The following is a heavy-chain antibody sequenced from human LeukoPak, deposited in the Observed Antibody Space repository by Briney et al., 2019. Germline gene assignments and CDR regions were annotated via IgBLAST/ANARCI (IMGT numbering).Heavy chain of an antibody. Sequence: GGSLRLSCAASGFTFSNYGMHWVRQAPGKGLEWVAVISHDASGTNYADSVKGRSTISRDNAKNSLYLQMNSLRAEDTAVYYCARGLTMVRGVIIAPMDVWGQGTTVTVSS. D-gene: IGHD3-10*01. CDR1: GFTFSNYG. V-gene: IGHV3-30*03. CDR3: ARGLTMVRGVIIAPMDV. J-gene: IGHJ6*02. CDR2: ISHDASGT.